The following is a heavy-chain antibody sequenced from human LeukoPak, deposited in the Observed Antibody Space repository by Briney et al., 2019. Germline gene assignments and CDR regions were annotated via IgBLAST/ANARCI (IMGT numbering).Heavy chain of an antibody. Sequence: GESLKISCKGSGYSFTSYWIGWVRQMPGKGLEWMGIIYPGDSDTRYSPSFQGQVTISADKSISTAYLQWSSLKASDTVMYYCASLPNWNYAGSDYWGQGTLVTVSS. CDR1: GYSFTSYW. V-gene: IGHV5-51*01. D-gene: IGHD1-7*01. CDR2: IYPGDSDT. CDR3: ASLPNWNYAGSDY. J-gene: IGHJ4*02.